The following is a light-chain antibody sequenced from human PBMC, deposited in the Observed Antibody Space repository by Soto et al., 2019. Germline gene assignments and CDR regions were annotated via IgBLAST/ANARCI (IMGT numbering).Light chain of an antibody. J-gene: IGKJ3*01. CDR1: QGISSW. V-gene: IGKV1D-12*01. CDR3: QQANSFPRT. CDR2: AAS. Sequence: DIQMTQSPSSVSTSVGDRVTITCRASQGISSWLAWHQQKPGKAPKLLIYAASSLQSGVPSRFSGSGSGTDFTLTISSLQPEDFATYYCQQANSFPRTFGPGTKVDIK.